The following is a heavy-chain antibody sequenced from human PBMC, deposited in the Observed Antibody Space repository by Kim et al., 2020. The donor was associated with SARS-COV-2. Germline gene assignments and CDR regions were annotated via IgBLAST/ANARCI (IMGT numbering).Heavy chain of an antibody. V-gene: IGHV1-18*01. CDR2: ISPDNGKT. CDR1: GYDFINYG. J-gene: IGHJ5*02. D-gene: IGHD5-18*01. Sequence: ASVKVSCKASGYDFINYGISWVRQAPGQGLEWMGWISPDNGKTNFAQKFQGRVTMTTDTSTDTAYLELRSLRSDDTAVYFCVRGSYGYGYNWFHPWGHGTLVTVSS. CDR3: VRGSYGYGYNWFHP.